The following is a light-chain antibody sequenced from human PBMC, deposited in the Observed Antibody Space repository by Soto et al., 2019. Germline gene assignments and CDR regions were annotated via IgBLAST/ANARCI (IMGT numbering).Light chain of an antibody. Sequence: EIVLTQSPGTLSLSPGERATLSCRASQSVSSNYLPWYQQKPGQAPRLLIYGASSRATGIPARFSCSGSGLDFTLTITSLEPEDFAVYHCQQYGSSPLTFGGVTKVEIK. V-gene: IGKV3-20*01. J-gene: IGKJ4*01. CDR2: GAS. CDR3: QQYGSSPLT. CDR1: QSVSSNY.